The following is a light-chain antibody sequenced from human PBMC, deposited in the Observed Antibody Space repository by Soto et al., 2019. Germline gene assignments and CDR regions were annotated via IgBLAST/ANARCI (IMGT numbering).Light chain of an antibody. J-gene: IGLJ1*01. Sequence: QSVLTQPPSVSGAPGQRVTISCTGSSSNIGAGYDVHWYQQLPGTAPKLLIYRNSNRPSGVPDRFSGSKSGTSASLAITGLQAEDEADYYCCSYAGTFYVSGTGTKVTVL. CDR1: SSNIGAGYD. CDR2: RNS. V-gene: IGLV1-40*01. CDR3: CSYAGTFYV.